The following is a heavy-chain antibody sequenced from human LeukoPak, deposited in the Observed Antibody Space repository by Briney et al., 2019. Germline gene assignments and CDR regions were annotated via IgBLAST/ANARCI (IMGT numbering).Heavy chain of an antibody. CDR1: GFTFSSYG. V-gene: IGHV3-30*18. CDR3: AKDGGSSSFDY. Sequence: RSLRLSCAASGFTFSSYGMHWVCQAPGKGLEWVAVISYDGSNKYYADSAKGRFTISRDNSKNTLYLQMNSLRAEDTAVYYCAKDGGSSSFDYWGQGTLVAGSS. CDR2: ISYDGSNK. D-gene: IGHD6-6*01. J-gene: IGHJ4*02.